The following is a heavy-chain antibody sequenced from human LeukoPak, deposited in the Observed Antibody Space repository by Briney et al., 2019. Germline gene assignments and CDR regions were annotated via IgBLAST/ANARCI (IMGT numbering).Heavy chain of an antibody. V-gene: IGHV1-69*05. J-gene: IGHJ4*02. CDR3: AGDSSGWYYFDY. CDR1: GGTFSSYA. CDR2: IIPIFGTA. D-gene: IGHD6-19*01. Sequence: SVNVSCKASGGTFSSYAISWVRQAPGQGLEWMGRIIPIFGTANYAQKFQGRVTITTDESTSTAYMELSSLRSEDTAVYYCAGDSSGWYYFDYWGQGTLVTVSS.